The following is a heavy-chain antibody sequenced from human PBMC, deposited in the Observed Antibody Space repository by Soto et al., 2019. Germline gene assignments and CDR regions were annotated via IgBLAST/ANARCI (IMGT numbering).Heavy chain of an antibody. CDR1: GYTFTSYG. D-gene: IGHD7-27*01. CDR2: ISAYNGNT. CDR3: ARDQGPLPPHWAGMDV. J-gene: IGHJ6*02. Sequence: ASVKVSGKASGYTFTSYGISWVRQAPGQGLEWMGWISAYNGNTNYAQKLQGRVTMTTDTSTSTAYMELRSLRSDDTAVYYCARDQGPLPPHWAGMDVWGQGTTVTVSS. V-gene: IGHV1-18*01.